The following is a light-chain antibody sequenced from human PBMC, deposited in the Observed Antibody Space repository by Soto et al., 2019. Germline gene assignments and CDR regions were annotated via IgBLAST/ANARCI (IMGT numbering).Light chain of an antibody. Sequence: SGWIPNTATPSLSPGERATLSCRASQSVSSYLAWYQQKPGQAPRLLIYDASNRATGIPARFSGSGSGTGFTLTISSLEPEDFAVYYCQQRSNWPPGLTFGGGTKVDIK. CDR3: QQRSNWPPGLT. CDR1: QSVSSY. CDR2: DAS. V-gene: IGKV3-11*01. J-gene: IGKJ4*01.